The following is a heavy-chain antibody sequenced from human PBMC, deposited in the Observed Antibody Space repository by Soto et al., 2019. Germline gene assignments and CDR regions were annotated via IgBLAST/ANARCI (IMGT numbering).Heavy chain of an antibody. D-gene: IGHD7-27*01. CDR2: IIPIFGTA. CDR1: GGTFSNYA. CDR3: AKDGGREGYWGTWFDP. V-gene: IGHV1-69*15. Sequence: QVQLVQSGAEVKKPGSSVKVSCKASGGTFSNYAITWVRQAPVQGLEWLGRIIPIFGTANYAQKFQCRFTITADESTTTAYMELSSLRSYDTAVYYWAKDGGREGYWGTWFDPWGQGTLVTVSS. J-gene: IGHJ5*02.